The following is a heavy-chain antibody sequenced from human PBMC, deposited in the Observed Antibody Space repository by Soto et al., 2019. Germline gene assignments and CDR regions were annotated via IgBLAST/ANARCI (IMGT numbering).Heavy chain of an antibody. CDR3: ARHLYGWHSSGWHSKFKNWFDP. Sequence: SETLSLTCAVYGASLSDNYCNWLRQPPGKGLEWIGEINHSGNTNYNPSLKSRVTISVDTSKNQFSLKLSSVTAADTAVYYCARHLYGWHSSGWHSKFKNWFDPWGQGTLVTVSS. CDR2: INHSGNT. V-gene: IGHV4-34*01. D-gene: IGHD6-19*01. CDR1: GASLSDNY. J-gene: IGHJ5*02.